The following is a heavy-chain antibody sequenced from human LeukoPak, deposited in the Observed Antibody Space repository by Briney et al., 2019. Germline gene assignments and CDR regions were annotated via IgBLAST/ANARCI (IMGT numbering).Heavy chain of an antibody. J-gene: IGHJ5*02. D-gene: IGHD1-7*01. Sequence: ASVKVSCKASGYTFTGHYMHWVRQAPGQGLEWMGWINPNSGGTNYAQKFQGRVTMTRDTSISTAYMELTRLRSDDTAVYYCARDGNWNYHPFDPWGQGTLVTVSS. CDR1: GYTFTGHY. V-gene: IGHV1-2*02. CDR2: INPNSGGT. CDR3: ARDGNWNYHPFDP.